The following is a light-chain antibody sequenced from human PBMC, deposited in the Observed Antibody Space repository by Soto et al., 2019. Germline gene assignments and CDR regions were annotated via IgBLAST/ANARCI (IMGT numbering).Light chain of an antibody. CDR2: GAS. J-gene: IGKJ1*01. CDR3: QQYKNWPRT. CDR1: QSVKSN. Sequence: EIVMTQSPATLSVSPGERSTLSCRASQSVKSNLAWYQQTPGQAPRLLIYGASTRETGILARSSGSGAGTECTRTISSLQSEDVAIDYCQQYKNWPRTFGQGTKVDIK. V-gene: IGKV3-15*01.